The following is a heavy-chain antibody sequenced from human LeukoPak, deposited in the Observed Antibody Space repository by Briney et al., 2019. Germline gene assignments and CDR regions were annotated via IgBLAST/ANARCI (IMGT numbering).Heavy chain of an antibody. CDR1: GGSISSGGYS. Sequence: PSQTLSLTCAVSGGSISSGGYSWSWIRQPPGKGLEWIGYIYHSRSTYYNPSLKSRVTISVDRSKNQFSLKLSSVTAADTAVYYCARETSVGGWFDPWGQGTLVTVSS. D-gene: IGHD3-16*01. CDR3: ARETSVGGWFDP. J-gene: IGHJ5*02. V-gene: IGHV4-30-2*01. CDR2: IYHSRST.